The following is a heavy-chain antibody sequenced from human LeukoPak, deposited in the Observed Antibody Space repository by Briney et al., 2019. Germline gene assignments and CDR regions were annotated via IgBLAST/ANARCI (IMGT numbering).Heavy chain of an antibody. D-gene: IGHD2-2*02. CDR3: ARGRVVPAAIYYYYYYMDV. Sequence: ASVKVSCKASGYTFTGYYMHWVRQATGQGLEWMGWMNPNSGNTGYAQKFQGRVTITRNTSISTAYMELSSLRSEDTAVYYCARGRVVPAAIYYYYYYMDVWGKGTTVTVSS. V-gene: IGHV1-8*03. CDR1: GYTFTGYY. J-gene: IGHJ6*03. CDR2: MNPNSGNT.